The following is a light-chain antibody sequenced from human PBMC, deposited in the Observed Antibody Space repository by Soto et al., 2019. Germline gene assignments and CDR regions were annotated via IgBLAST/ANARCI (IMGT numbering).Light chain of an antibody. V-gene: IGKV1-39*01. Sequence: QSAYCVDASGGGIVTMKCRLSQTINNYLICYQQKPEKAPKLLINATSSLQNGVPARFIGSGTQTTAYDIIIRPLHAEYAAFYICESYSTAPGTFGQGTQVDIK. CDR1: QTINNY. CDR2: ATS. CDR3: ESYSTAPGT. J-gene: IGKJ1*01.